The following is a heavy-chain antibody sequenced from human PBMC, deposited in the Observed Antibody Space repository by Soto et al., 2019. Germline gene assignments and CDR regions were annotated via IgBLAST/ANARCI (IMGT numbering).Heavy chain of an antibody. CDR3: AKGGRQWLVTSDFNY. V-gene: IGHV3-30*18. CDR2: VSHDGRNT. CDR1: GFTFSDYA. J-gene: IGHJ4*02. Sequence: VQLVESGGGVVQPGRSLRLSCAASGFTFSDYAMHWVRQAPGKGLEWVAVVSHDGRNTHYADSVKGRFTISRDSSKKTVALAMTSLRAEDTAVYCCAKGGRQWLVTSDFNYWGQGALVTVSS. D-gene: IGHD6-19*01.